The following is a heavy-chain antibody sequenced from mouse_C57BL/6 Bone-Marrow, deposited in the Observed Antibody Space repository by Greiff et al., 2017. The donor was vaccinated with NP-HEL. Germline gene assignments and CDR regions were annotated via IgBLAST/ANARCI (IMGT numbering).Heavy chain of an antibody. J-gene: IGHJ4*01. V-gene: IGHV1-53*01. CDR3: ARYGGGNPYYAMDY. CDR1: GYTFTSYW. CDR2: INPSNGGT. D-gene: IGHD2-1*01. Sequence: VQLQQPGTELVKPGASVKLSCKASGYTFTSYWMHWVKQRPGQGLEWIGNINPSNGGTNYNEKFKSKATRIVDKSASTAYMQLSSLTSADSAVYYCARYGGGNPYYAMDYWGQGTTVTVSS.